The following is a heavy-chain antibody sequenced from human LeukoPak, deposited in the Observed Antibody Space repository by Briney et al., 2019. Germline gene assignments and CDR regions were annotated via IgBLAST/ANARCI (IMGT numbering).Heavy chain of an antibody. CDR2: IIPILGIA. CDR3: AIHQLVYNYYYGMDV. Sequence: SVKVSCKASGGTFSSYAISWVRQAPGQGLEWMGRIIPILGIANYAQKFQGRVTITADKSTSTAYMELSSLRSEDTAVYYCAIHQLVYNYYYGMDVWGQGTTVTVSS. CDR1: GGTFSSYA. V-gene: IGHV1-69*04. D-gene: IGHD6-13*01. J-gene: IGHJ6*02.